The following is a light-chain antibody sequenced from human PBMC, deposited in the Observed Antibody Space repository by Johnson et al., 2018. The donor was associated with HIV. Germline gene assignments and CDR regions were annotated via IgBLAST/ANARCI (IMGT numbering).Light chain of an antibody. CDR2: DNN. V-gene: IGLV1-51*01. CDR3: GTWDSSLSAGNYV. J-gene: IGLJ1*01. CDR1: SSNIGHNS. Sequence: QSILTQPPSVSAAPGQEVTISCSGSSSNIGHNSVSWYQQIPGTAPKLLIYDNNKRPSGIPDRFSGSKSGTSATLGITGLQTGDEADYYCGTWDSSLSAGNYVFGTGTKVTVL.